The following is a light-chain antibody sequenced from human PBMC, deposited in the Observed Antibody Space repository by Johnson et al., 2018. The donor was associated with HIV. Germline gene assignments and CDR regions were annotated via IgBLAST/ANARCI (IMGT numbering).Light chain of an antibody. J-gene: IGLJ1*01. CDR3: GTWDSSLREV. CDR1: NSNIGNNY. Sequence: HSVLTQPPSVSAAPGQKVTISCSGSNSNIGNNYVSWYQHLPGTAPKLLIYENNKRPSGIPDRFSGSKSGTSATLGITGLQTGDEADYYCGTWDSSLREVFGTGTKVTVL. V-gene: IGLV1-51*02. CDR2: ENN.